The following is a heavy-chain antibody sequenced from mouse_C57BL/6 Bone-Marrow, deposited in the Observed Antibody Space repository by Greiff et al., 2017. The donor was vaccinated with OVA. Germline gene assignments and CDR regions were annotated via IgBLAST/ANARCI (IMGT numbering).Heavy chain of an antibody. V-gene: IGHV5-9-1*02. Sequence: EVQGVESGEGLVKPGGSLKLSCAASGFTFSSYAMSWVRQTPEQRLEWVAYISRGGDYIYYAVTVKGRFTNSRENARKTLYLQMSSLQSEDTAMYYCTRLLDAMDYWGQGTSVTVSS. CDR3: TRLLDAMDY. CDR2: ISRGGDYI. J-gene: IGHJ4*01. CDR1: GFTFSSYA. D-gene: IGHD2-1*01.